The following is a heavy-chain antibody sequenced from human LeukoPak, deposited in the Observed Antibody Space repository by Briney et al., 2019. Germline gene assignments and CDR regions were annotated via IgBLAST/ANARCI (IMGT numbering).Heavy chain of an antibody. CDR3: ARAFGSGYHPFDY. Sequence: AXXXGLEXMXWINTNTGNPTYAQGFTGRFVFSLDTSVSTAYLQISSLKAEDTAMYYCARAFGSGYHPFDYWGQGTLVTVSS. CDR2: INTNTGNP. J-gene: IGHJ4*02. D-gene: IGHD3-22*01. V-gene: IGHV7-4-1*02.